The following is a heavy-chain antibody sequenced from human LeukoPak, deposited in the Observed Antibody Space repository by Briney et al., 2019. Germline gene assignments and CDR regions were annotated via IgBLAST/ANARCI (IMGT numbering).Heavy chain of an antibody. D-gene: IGHD6-13*01. CDR1: GYTFTSYG. CDR3: ARDGLAAAGTLVFDY. CDR2: ISAYNGNT. Sequence: ASVKVSCKASGYTFTSYGISRVRQAPGQGLEWMGWISAYNGNTNYAQKLQGRVTMTTDTSTSTAYMELRSLRSDDTAVYYCARDGLAAAGTLVFDYWGQGTLVTVSS. V-gene: IGHV1-18*01. J-gene: IGHJ4*02.